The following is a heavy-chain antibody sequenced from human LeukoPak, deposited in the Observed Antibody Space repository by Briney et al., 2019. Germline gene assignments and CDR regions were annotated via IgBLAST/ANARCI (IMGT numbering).Heavy chain of an antibody. V-gene: IGHV3-23*01. J-gene: IGHJ4*02. D-gene: IGHD3-10*01. CDR1: GFTFSFYA. Sequence: GGSLRLSCAASGFTFSFYATSWVRQAPGKGLECISAISATGATPYYADSVKGRFTISRDNSKNTLYLQMNSLRAEDTAVYYCAKPGGSGSPKLYYFDYWGQGTLVTVSS. CDR2: ISATGATP. CDR3: AKPGGSGSPKLYYFDY.